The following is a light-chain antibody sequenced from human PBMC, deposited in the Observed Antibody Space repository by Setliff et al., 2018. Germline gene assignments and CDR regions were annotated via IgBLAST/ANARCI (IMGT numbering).Light chain of an antibody. CDR3: CSYRGTYTFGV. CDR2: GVA. V-gene: IGLV2-11*01. J-gene: IGLJ1*01. CDR1: SHDVGGYDY. Sequence: QSVLTQPRSVSGSPGQSVIISCTGTSHDVGGYDYVSWYQQHPGRAPKLLIYGVAKRPSGVPGRFSGSKSGNTASLTISGLQGEEEADDYCCSYRGTYTFGVFGSGTKVTVL.